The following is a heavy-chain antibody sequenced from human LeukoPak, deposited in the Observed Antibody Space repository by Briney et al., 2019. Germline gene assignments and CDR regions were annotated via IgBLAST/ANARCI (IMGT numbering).Heavy chain of an antibody. D-gene: IGHD4-17*01. CDR3: ARRASSETTGLHYWYFEL. CDR2: IYYSGST. J-gene: IGHJ2*01. V-gene: IGHV4-30-4*01. Sequence: YPSETLSLTCTVSGGSINSGDYYWSWIRQPPGKGLEWIGYIYYSGSTYYNPSLKSRVTISVDTSKNQFSLKVRSVTAADTAVYYCARRASSETTGLHYWYFELWGRGTLVTVSS. CDR1: GGSINSGDYY.